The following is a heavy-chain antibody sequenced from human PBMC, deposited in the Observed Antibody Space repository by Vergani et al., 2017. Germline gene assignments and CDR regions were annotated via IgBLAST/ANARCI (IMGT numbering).Heavy chain of an antibody. CDR1: GGSISSSSYY. Sequence: QVQLQESGPGLVKPSETLSLTCTVSGGSISSSSYYWGWIRQPPGKGLEWIGSIYYSGSTYYNPSLKSRDTISVDKSKNQFSLKLGSVTAADPAVYYCARSGFYQLELVYWGQGTLVTVSS. CDR2: IYYSGST. D-gene: IGHD1-7*01. CDR3: ARSGFYQLELVY. J-gene: IGHJ4*02. V-gene: IGHV4-39*01.